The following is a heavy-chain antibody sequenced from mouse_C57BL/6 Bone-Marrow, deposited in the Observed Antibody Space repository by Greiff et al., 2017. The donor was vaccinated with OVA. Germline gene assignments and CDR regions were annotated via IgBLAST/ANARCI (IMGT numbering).Heavy chain of an antibody. J-gene: IGHJ4*01. CDR3: TRGWLPYYYAMDY. Sequence: QVQLQQPGAELVKPGASVKMSCKASGYTFTSYWITWVKQRPGQGLEWIGDIYPGSGSTNYNENFKSKATLTVDTSSSTAYMQLSSLTSEDSAVYYCTRGWLPYYYAMDYWGQGTSVTVSS. V-gene: IGHV1-55*01. D-gene: IGHD2-3*01. CDR1: GYTFTSYW. CDR2: IYPGSGST.